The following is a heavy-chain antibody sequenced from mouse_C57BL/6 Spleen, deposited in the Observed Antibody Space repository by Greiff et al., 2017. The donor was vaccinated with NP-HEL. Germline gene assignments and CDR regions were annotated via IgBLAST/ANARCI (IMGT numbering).Heavy chain of an antibody. CDR2: IDPEDGET. J-gene: IGHJ4*01. V-gene: IGHV14-2*01. Sequence: VQLQQSGAELVKPGASVKLSCTASGFTIKDYYMHWVKQRPEQGLEWIGRIDPEDGETKYAPKFQGKATITADTSSNTAYLPLSSLTSEDTAVFYCARDGDPREYGSSYVEAMDYWGQGTSVTVSS. CDR1: GFTIKDYY. D-gene: IGHD1-1*01. CDR3: ARDGDPREYGSSYVEAMDY.